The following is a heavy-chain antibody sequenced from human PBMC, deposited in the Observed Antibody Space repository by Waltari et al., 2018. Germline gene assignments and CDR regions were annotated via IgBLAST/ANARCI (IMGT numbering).Heavy chain of an antibody. Sequence: QPQPHASGPGLAKPSETLSLTCTVSGGSLSSSRTYWGWIRQPPGKGLAWIGSIYYRGSTFYNPSLKSRVTISVDTSKNQFSLKLRSVTAADTAVYYCARGYCSSTSPCWFDPWGQGTLVTVSS. V-gene: IGHV4-39*07. CDR3: ARGYCSSTSPCWFDP. J-gene: IGHJ5*02. CDR2: IYYRGST. D-gene: IGHD2-2*01. CDR1: GGSLSSSRTY.